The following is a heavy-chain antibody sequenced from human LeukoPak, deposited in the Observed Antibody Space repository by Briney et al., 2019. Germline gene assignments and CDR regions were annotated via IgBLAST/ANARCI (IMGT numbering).Heavy chain of an antibody. CDR2: INHSGST. Sequence: KTSETLSLTCAVYGGSFSGYYWSWIRQPPGKGLEWIGEINHSGSTNYNPSLKSRVTISVDTSKNQFSLKLSSVTAADTAVYYCARGSRFWYCYLSYGFDYWGQGTLVTVSS. CDR3: ARGSRFWYCYLSYGFDY. D-gene: IGHD2-21*02. J-gene: IGHJ4*02. CDR1: GGSFSGYY. V-gene: IGHV4-34*01.